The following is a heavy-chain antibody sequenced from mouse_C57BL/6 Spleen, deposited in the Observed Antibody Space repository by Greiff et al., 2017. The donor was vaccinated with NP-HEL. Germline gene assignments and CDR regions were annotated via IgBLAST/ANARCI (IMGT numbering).Heavy chain of an antibody. CDR3: ARLGRRYFDV. CDR2: IDPSDSET. J-gene: IGHJ1*03. Sequence: QVQLKQPGAELVRPGSSVKLSCKASGYTFTSYWMHWVKQRPIQGLEWIGNIDPSDSETHYNQKFKDKATLTVDKSSSTAYMQLSSLTSEDSAVYYCARLGRRYFDVWGTGTTVTVSS. D-gene: IGHD4-1*01. V-gene: IGHV1-52*01. CDR1: GYTFTSYW.